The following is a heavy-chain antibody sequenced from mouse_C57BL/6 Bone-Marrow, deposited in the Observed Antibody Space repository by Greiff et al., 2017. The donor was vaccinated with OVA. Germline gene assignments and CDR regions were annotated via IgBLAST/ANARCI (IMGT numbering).Heavy chain of an antibody. V-gene: IGHV1-52*01. D-gene: IGHD3-2*02. CDR2: IDPSDSET. J-gene: IGHJ4*01. Sequence: QVQLQQPGAELVRPGSSVKLSCKASGYTFTSYWMHWVKQRPIQGLEWIGNIDPSDSETHYNQKFKDKATLTVDKSSSTAYMQLSSLTSEDSAVYYCARRKDSSGPYAMDYWGQGTSVSVCS. CDR3: ARRKDSSGPYAMDY. CDR1: GYTFTSYW.